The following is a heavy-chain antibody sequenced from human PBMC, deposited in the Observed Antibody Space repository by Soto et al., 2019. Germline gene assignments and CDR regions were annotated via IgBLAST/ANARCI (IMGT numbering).Heavy chain of an antibody. Sequence: PXESLKTSFKGSGYTFSTYWIAWVRQMPGKGLEWMGIIYPGDSDTKYSPAFQGQVTISADKSINTAYLQWTSLEASDTAMYYCARKFAPEFFDSWGQGTLVTVSS. CDR2: IYPGDSDT. CDR1: GYTFSTYW. CDR3: ARKFAPEFFDS. V-gene: IGHV5-51*01. J-gene: IGHJ4*02. D-gene: IGHD3-10*01.